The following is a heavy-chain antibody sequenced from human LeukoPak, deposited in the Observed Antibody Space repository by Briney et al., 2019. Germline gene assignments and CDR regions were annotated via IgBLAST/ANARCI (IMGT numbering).Heavy chain of an antibody. D-gene: IGHD3-22*01. V-gene: IGHV4-38-2*02. Sequence: SETLSLTCTVSGYSISTGYYWDWIRQPPGKGLEWIGTFYRGGSTYYNPSLKSRVTISVDTSKNQFSLKLSSVTAADTAVYYCAREAGSGYYPYFDNWGQGTLVTVSS. CDR3: AREAGSGYYPYFDN. CDR1: GYSISTGYY. J-gene: IGHJ4*02. CDR2: FYRGGST.